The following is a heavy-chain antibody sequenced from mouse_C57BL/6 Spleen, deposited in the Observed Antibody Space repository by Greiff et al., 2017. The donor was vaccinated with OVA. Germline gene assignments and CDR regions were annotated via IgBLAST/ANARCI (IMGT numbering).Heavy chain of an antibody. CDR1: GYTFTDYE. CDR2: IDPETGGT. CDR3: TRDVPYYYGSSYGYFDV. Sequence: VQLQASGAELVRPGASVTLSCKASGYTFTDYEMHWVKQTPVHGLEWIGAIDPETGGTAYTQKFKGTAILTADKSSSTAYMELRNLTSEDSAVYYCTRDVPYYYGSSYGYFDVWGTGTTVTVSS. J-gene: IGHJ1*03. D-gene: IGHD1-1*01. V-gene: IGHV1-15*01.